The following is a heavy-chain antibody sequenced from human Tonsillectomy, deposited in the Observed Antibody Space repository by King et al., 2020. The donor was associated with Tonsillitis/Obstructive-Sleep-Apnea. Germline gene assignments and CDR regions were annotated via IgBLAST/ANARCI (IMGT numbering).Heavy chain of an antibody. CDR2: IYYSGST. J-gene: IGHJ3*02. CDR1: GGSISSYY. CDR3: ARQTTYYEFWGGYPFPPDAFDI. V-gene: IGHV4-59*08. D-gene: IGHD3-3*01. Sequence: MQLQESGPGLVKPSETLSLTCTVSGGSISSYYWSWIRQPPGKGLEWIGYIYYSGSTNYNPSLKSRVTISVDTSKNQFSLKLSSVTAADTAVYYCARQTTYYEFWGGYPFPPDAFDIWGQGGMVTVSS.